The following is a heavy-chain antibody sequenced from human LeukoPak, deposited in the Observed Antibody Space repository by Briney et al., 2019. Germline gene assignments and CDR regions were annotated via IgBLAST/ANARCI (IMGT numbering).Heavy chain of an antibody. CDR2: ISAYNGNT. CDR1: GYTFTGYY. CDR3: ARTVGATAPPRYYFDY. J-gene: IGHJ4*02. V-gene: IGHV1-18*04. D-gene: IGHD1-26*01. Sequence: ASVKVSCKASGYTFTGYYMHWVRQAPGQGLEWMGWISAYNGNTNYAQKLQGRVTMTTDTSTSTAYMELRSLRSDDTAVYYCARTVGATAPPRYYFDYWGQGTLVTVSS.